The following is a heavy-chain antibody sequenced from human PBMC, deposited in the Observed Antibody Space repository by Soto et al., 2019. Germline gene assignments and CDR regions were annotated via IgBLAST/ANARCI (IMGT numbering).Heavy chain of an antibody. D-gene: IGHD1-26*01. CDR1: GFTFSSYG. V-gene: IGHV3-33*01. CDR2: IWYDGSNK. Sequence: QVQLVESGGGVVQPGRSLRLSCAASGFTFSSYGMHWVRQAPGKRLEWVAVIWYDGSNKYYADSVKGRFTISRDNSKNTLYLQMNSLRAEDTAVYYCARALVGATPPDYWGQGTLVTVSS. CDR3: ARALVGATPPDY. J-gene: IGHJ4*02.